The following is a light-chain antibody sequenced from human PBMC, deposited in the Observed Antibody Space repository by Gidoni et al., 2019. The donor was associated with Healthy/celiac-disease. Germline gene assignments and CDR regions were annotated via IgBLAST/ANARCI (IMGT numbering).Light chain of an antibody. CDR3: QQLNSYPSYT. Sequence: DLQLTQSPSFLSASVGDRVTITCRASQGISSYLAWYQQKPGKAPKLLIYAASTLQSGVPSRFRGSGSETEFTLTISSLRPEDVATYYCQQLNSYPSYTVGQGTKLEIK. CDR2: AAS. J-gene: IGKJ2*01. CDR1: QGISSY. V-gene: IGKV1-9*01.